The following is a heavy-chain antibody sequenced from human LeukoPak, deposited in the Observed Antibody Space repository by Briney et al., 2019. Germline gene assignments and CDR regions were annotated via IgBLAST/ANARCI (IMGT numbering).Heavy chain of an antibody. CDR2: ISGSGGTT. CDR3: AKQSSISRYGSNDH. D-gene: IGHD2-2*01. J-gene: IGHJ4*02. Sequence: PGGSLRLSCAASGFTFSSYAMSWVRQAPGKGLEWVSVISGSGGTTYYADSVTGRFFISRDNSKNTLSLQMNSRRAEDTALYYCAKQSSISRYGSNDHWGQGTLVSVS. V-gene: IGHV3-23*01. CDR1: GFTFSSYA.